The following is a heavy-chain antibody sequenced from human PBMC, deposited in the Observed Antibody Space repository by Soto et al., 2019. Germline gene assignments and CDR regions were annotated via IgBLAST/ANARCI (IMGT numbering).Heavy chain of an antibody. CDR1: GFTFSGSA. CDR3: TRPIPLRYSSPVGPEYGMDV. V-gene: IGHV3-73*01. CDR2: IRSKANSYAT. Sequence: GGSLRLSCAASGFTFSGSAMHWVRQASGKGLEWVGRIRSKANSYATAYAASVKGRFTISRDDSKNTAYLQMNSLKTEDTAVYYCTRPIPLRYSSPVGPEYGMDVWGQGTTVTVSS. J-gene: IGHJ6*02. D-gene: IGHD6-13*01.